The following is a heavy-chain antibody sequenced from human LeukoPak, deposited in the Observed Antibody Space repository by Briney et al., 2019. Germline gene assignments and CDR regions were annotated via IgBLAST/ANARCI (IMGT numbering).Heavy chain of an antibody. CDR3: ASRRGIDFDWLPLDY. Sequence: SETLSLTCTVSGGSITSNYWSWIRQPPGKGLEWIGFLSYSGTSNYNPSLKSRVTISVDTSKNQFSLKLSSVTAADTAVYYCASRRGIDFDWLPLDYWGQGTLVTVSS. D-gene: IGHD3-9*01. CDR1: GGSITSNY. CDR2: LSYSGTS. J-gene: IGHJ4*02. V-gene: IGHV4-59*12.